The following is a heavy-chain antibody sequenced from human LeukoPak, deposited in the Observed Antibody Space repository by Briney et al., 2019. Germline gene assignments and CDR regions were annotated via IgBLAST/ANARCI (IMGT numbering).Heavy chain of an antibody. CDR1: GFTFSRYS. V-gene: IGHV3-21*01. J-gene: IGHJ6*04. D-gene: IGHD2-21*01. CDR2: ISSSSSYI. CDR3: ARIYCGTIWSDGRQFVDV. Sequence: GGSLRLSCAASGFTFSRYSMNWVHQAPGKGLEWASAISSSSSYIYYADSVKGRFTISRDNAKNSLYLQMNSLRAEDTAVYYCARIYCGTIWSDGRQFVDVWGKGTTVPVSS.